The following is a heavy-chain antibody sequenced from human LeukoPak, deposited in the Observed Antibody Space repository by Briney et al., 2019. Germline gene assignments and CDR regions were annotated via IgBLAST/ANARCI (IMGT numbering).Heavy chain of an antibody. CDR3: ARGGSRSSSWFYFDY. V-gene: IGHV4-59*01. J-gene: IGHJ4*02. Sequence: SETLSLTCTISGGSFSYYHWSWIRQPPGKGLEWIGYIYYSGSTNYNPSLKSRVTISVDTSKNQFSLKLRSVTAADTAVYYCARGGSRSSSWFYFDYWGQGPLVTVSS. D-gene: IGHD6-13*01. CDR1: GGSFSYYH. CDR2: IYYSGST.